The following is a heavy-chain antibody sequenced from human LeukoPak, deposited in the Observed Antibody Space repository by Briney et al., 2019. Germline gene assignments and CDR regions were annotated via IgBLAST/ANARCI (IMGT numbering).Heavy chain of an antibody. CDR3: ARGFPTASSRNTWNWFDP. D-gene: IGHD4-17*01. Sequence: GASVKVSCKASGGTFSSYAISWVRQAPGQGLEWMGGIIPIFGTANYAQKFQGRVTIITDESTSTAYMELSSLRSEDTAVYYCARGFPTASSRNTWNWFDPWGQGTLVTVSS. CDR1: GGTFSSYA. V-gene: IGHV1-69*05. J-gene: IGHJ5*02. CDR2: IIPIFGTA.